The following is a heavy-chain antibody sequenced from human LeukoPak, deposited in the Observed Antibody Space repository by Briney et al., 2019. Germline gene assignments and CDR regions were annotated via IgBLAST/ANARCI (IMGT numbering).Heavy chain of an antibody. D-gene: IGHD3-3*01. CDR1: GGTFSSYA. CDR3: ARGQGNTIFGVVITHPSYYYYYGMDV. J-gene: IGHJ6*02. Sequence: ASVKVSCKASGGTFSSYAISWVRQAPGQGLEWVGRIIPILGIANYAQKFQGRVTITADKSTSTAYMELSSLRSEDTAVYYCARGQGNTIFGVVITHPSYYYYYGMDVWGQGTTVTVSS. CDR2: IIPILGIA. V-gene: IGHV1-69*04.